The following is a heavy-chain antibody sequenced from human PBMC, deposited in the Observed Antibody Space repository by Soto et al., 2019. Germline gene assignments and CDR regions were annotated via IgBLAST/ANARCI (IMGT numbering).Heavy chain of an antibody. D-gene: IGHD6-13*01. J-gene: IGHJ6*02. Sequence: GESLKISCKGSGYSFTSYWIGWVRQMPGKGLEWVGIIYPGDSDTRYSPSFQGQVTISADKSISTAYLQWSSLKASDTAMYYCARHLGAAAGPLYGMDVWGQGTTVTVSS. CDR2: IYPGDSDT. CDR1: GYSFTSYW. CDR3: ARHLGAAAGPLYGMDV. V-gene: IGHV5-51*01.